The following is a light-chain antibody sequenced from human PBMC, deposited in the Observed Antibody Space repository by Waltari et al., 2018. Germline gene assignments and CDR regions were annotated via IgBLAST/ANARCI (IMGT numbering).Light chain of an antibody. CDR2: DVS. Sequence: QSALTQPPSASGSPGQSATIPCTGTSSDVGPYDFVSWYQQHPGKAPKLMIYDVSKRPSGVPDRFSGSKSGNTASLTVSGLQAGDEADYYCSSYAGSNNVFGTGTKVTVL. J-gene: IGLJ1*01. V-gene: IGLV2-8*01. CDR1: SSDVGPYDF. CDR3: SSYAGSNNV.